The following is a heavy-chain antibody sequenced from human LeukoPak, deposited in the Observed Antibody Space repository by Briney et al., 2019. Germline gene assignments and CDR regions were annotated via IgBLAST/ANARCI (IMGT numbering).Heavy chain of an antibody. Sequence: ASVKVSCKASGYSFTGYYIHWVRQAPGQGLEWMGWINPDGGVTKSAQKFQGRVTMTRDTSISTAYMELSRLRSDDTAVYYCARSPDILTGENFDYWGQGTLVTVSS. V-gene: IGHV1-2*02. CDR2: INPDGGVT. CDR1: GYSFTGYY. CDR3: ARSPDILTGENFDY. J-gene: IGHJ4*02. D-gene: IGHD3-9*01.